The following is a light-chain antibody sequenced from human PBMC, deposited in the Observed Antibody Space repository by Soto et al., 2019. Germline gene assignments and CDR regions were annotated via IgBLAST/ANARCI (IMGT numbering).Light chain of an antibody. V-gene: IGKV3-20*01. Sequence: EIVLTQSPCTLSLSPGERATLSCRASQSVSSSYLAWYQQNPVQAPRLLIYGASSRATGIPDRFSGSGSGTDFTLNISRLEPEDFAGYYCQQYGSSSRTFGQGTKVEIK. CDR2: GAS. CDR3: QQYGSSSRT. J-gene: IGKJ1*01. CDR1: QSVSSSY.